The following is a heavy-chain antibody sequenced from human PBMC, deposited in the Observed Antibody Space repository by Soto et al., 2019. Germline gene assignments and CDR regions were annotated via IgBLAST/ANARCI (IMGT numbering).Heavy chain of an antibody. CDR2: IIPIFGTA. Sequence: QVQLVQSGAEVKKPVSSVKVSCKASGGTFSSYAISWVRQAPGQGREWMGGIIPIFGTANYAQKFQGRVTITADESTSTAYMELSSLRSEDTAVYYCARGIQGGSGWYFYYFDYWGQGTLVTVSS. CDR1: GGTFSSYA. J-gene: IGHJ4*02. D-gene: IGHD6-19*01. V-gene: IGHV1-69*01. CDR3: ARGIQGGSGWYFYYFDY.